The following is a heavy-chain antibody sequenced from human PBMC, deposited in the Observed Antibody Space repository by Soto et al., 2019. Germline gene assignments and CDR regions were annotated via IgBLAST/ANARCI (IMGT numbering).Heavy chain of an antibody. CDR3: ARTSYYDSTGYYNMDV. J-gene: IGHJ6*02. CDR2: IHHSEST. Sequence: SETLSLTCAISGGSISSGDWWTLVRQSPGKGLEWIGEIHHSESTNYNPSLNSRVTISVDKSKNQFSLKLTSVTAADTADYYCARTSYYDSTGYYNMDVWGQGTTVT. D-gene: IGHD3-22*01. CDR1: GGSISSGDW. V-gene: IGHV4-4*02.